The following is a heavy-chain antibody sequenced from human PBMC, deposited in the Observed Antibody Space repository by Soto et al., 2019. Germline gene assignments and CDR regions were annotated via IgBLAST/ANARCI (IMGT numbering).Heavy chain of an antibody. D-gene: IGHD2-15*01. CDR1: GYTFPSYG. CDR3: ASDDSVAAAPRLHDYYYGMDV. J-gene: IGHJ6*02. Sequence: QVQLVQSGAEVKKPGASVKVSCKASGYTFPSYGISWVRQAPGQGLEWMGWISAYNGNTNYAQKLQRRVTLTTDTSASTACMELRRLRSDGTDVYYCASDDSVAAAPRLHDYYYGMDVGGQGSTVTVSS. CDR2: ISAYNGNT. V-gene: IGHV1-18*04.